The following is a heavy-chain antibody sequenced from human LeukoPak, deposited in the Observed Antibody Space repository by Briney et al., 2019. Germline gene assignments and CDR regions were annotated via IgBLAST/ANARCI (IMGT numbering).Heavy chain of an antibody. J-gene: IGHJ6*04. CDR2: IYYSGST. CDR3: ARDRGYSYGYGMDV. CDR1: GGSISNYY. D-gene: IGHD5-18*01. V-gene: IGHV4-59*12. Sequence: SETLSLTCTVSGGSISNYYWNWFRQPPGKGLDWIGYIYYSGSTNYNPSLKSRITISVDTSKNQFSLKLSSVTAADTAVYYCARDRGYSYGYGMDVWGKGTTVTVSS.